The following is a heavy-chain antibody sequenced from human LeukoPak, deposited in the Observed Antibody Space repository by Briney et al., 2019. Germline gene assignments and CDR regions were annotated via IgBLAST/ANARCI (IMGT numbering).Heavy chain of an antibody. CDR3: ARALPGYCSSTSCYTYYYYYYMDV. CDR1: GYTFTSYG. D-gene: IGHD2-2*02. V-gene: IGHV1-18*01. CDR2: ISAYNGNT. Sequence: ASVKVSCKASGYTFTSYGISWERQAPGQGLEWMGWISAYNGNTNYAQKLQGRVTMTTDTSTSTAYMELRSLRSDDTAVYYCARALPGYCSSTSCYTYYYYYYMDVWGKGTTVTVSS. J-gene: IGHJ6*03.